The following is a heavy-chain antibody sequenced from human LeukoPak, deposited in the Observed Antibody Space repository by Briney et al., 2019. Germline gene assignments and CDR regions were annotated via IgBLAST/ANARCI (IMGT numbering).Heavy chain of an antibody. D-gene: IGHD3-10*01. CDR2: ISGSGGST. V-gene: IGHV3-23*01. CDR1: GFTFSSYA. J-gene: IGHJ3*02. Sequence: PGGSLRLSCAASGFTFSSYAMSWVRQAPGKGLEWVSAISGSGGSTYYADSVKGRFTISRDNSKNALYLQMNSLRAEDTAVYYCAKDRGPHPDAFDIWGQGTMVTVSS. CDR3: AKDRGPHPDAFDI.